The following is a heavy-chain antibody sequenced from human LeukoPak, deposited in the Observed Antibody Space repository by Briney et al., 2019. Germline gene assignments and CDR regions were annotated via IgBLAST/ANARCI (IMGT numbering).Heavy chain of an antibody. CDR2: IKEDGSRE. V-gene: IGHV3-7*01. CDR1: GFTFSTYW. CDR3: ARDSPGYGAYVS. Sequence: GGSLRLSCAASGFTFSTYWMTWVRQAPGKGLEWVANIKEDGSREYYVDSVKGRFTISRNNAKNSLYLQMDSLTAEDTAVYYCARDSPGYGAYVSWGQGTLVSVSS. J-gene: IGHJ1*01. D-gene: IGHD5-12*01.